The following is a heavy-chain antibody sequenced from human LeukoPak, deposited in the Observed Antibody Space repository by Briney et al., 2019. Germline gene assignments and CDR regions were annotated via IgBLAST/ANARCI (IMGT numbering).Heavy chain of an antibody. V-gene: IGHV3-33*01. Sequence: GGSLRLSCAASGFTFSIYGMHWVRQAPGKGLEWVAVIWYDGSNKYYADSVKGRFTISRDNSKNTLYLQMNSLRAEDTAVYYCARDGSYRDDAFDIWGQGTMVTVSS. CDR3: ARDGSYRDDAFDI. D-gene: IGHD1-26*01. CDR1: GFTFSIYG. CDR2: IWYDGSNK. J-gene: IGHJ3*02.